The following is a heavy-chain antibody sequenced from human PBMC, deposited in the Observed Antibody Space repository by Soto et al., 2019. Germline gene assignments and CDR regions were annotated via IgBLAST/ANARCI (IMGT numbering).Heavy chain of an antibody. CDR2: ISGSGIST. CDR1: GFTFSSYV. D-gene: IGHD4-4*01. Sequence: EVQLLESGGGLGQPGGSLRLSCAASGFTFSSYVMTWGRQAPGKGREWVSAISGSGISTYYADSVKGRFTISRDNSKNTLYLQMNSLRAEDTAVYYCAKGLQLSATRFAPWGQGTLVTVSS. CDR3: AKGLQLSATRFAP. V-gene: IGHV3-23*01. J-gene: IGHJ5*02.